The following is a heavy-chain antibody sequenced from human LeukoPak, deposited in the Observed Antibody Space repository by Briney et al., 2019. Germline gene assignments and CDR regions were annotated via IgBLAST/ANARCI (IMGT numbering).Heavy chain of an antibody. CDR2: INHSGST. D-gene: IGHD1-26*01. J-gene: IGHJ4*02. CDR1: GGSFSGYY. V-gene: IGHV4-34*01. CDR3: ARARGRGSGNY. Sequence: SETLSLTCAVYGGSFSGYYWSWIRQPPGKGLEWIGEINHSGSTNYNPSLKSRVTISVDTSKNQFSLKLSSVTAADTAVYYCARARGRGSGNYWGQGTLVTVSS.